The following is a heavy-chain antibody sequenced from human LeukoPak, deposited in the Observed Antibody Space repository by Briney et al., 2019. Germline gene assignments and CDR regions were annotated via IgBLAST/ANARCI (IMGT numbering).Heavy chain of an antibody. J-gene: IGHJ4*02. V-gene: IGHV3-7*03. CDR3: ATPLDYYDSSGYHQGGD. CDR2: IKEDGSKK. Sequence: PGGSLRLSCAASGFTFSSCWMIWVRQAPGKGLEWVANIKEDGSKKNYMDSVKGRFTIFRDNAKNSLYLQMNSLRAEDTAVYYCATPLDYYDSSGYHQGGDWGQGTLVTVSS. CDR1: GFTFSSCW. D-gene: IGHD3-22*01.